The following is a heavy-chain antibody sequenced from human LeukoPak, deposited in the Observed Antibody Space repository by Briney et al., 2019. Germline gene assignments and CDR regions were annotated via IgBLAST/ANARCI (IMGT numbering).Heavy chain of an antibody. D-gene: IGHD1-26*01. CDR1: AFTFSSHP. CDR2: ITGSGGST. V-gene: IGHV3-23*01. Sequence: GGSLRLSCAASAFTFSSHPMGWVRRAPGKGLEWVSAITGSGGSTYYADSVKGRFTISRDNSKNTLYLQMNSLRADDTAVYYCAKGLGLFSGSYVYWGQGTLVTVSS. CDR3: AKGLGLFSGSYVY. J-gene: IGHJ4*02.